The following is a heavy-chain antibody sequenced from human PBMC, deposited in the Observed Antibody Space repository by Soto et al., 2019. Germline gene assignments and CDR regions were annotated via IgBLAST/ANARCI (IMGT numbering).Heavy chain of an antibody. D-gene: IGHD4-17*01. Sequence: EVQLLESGGGLVQPGGSLRLSCAASGFSFSSYAMTWVRQAPGKGLEWVSTISNSGGSTYYADSVKGRFTISRDNSKNTQYLQMNSLRDEDTAVYYCAKDPTVSLRGSDYWGQGNLVTVSS. V-gene: IGHV3-23*01. CDR2: ISNSGGST. CDR3: AKDPTVSLRGSDY. CDR1: GFSFSSYA. J-gene: IGHJ4*02.